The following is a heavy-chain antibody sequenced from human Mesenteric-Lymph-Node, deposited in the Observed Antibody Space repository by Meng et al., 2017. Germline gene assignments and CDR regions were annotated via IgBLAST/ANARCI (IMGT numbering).Heavy chain of an antibody. D-gene: IGHD3-10*01. V-gene: IGHV4-31*02. CDR3: ARASYGSGSPLGESWFDP. CDR2: IHYSGST. CDR1: GGFISSGGYY. Sequence: GPGPGIVKSFSTVLPSWTVAGGFISSGGYYWSWIRQHPGKGLEWVGYIHYSGSTYYNPSLRSRLTISVDTSKNQFSLKLSSVTAADTAVYYCARASYGSGSPLGESWFDPWGQGTLVTVSS. J-gene: IGHJ5*02.